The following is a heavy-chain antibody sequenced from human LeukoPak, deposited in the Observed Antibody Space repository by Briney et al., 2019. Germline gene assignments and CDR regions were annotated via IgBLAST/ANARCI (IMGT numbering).Heavy chain of an antibody. D-gene: IGHD3-22*01. V-gene: IGHV3-33*01. J-gene: IGHJ3*02. CDR2: MWNDGSTT. Sequence: GGSLRLSCEASGFSISTYGMHWVRQAPGKGLEWVSFMWNDGSTTYYADSVKGRFTISRDDSKNTLYLQLSSLRPEDTAVYYCARGSSGYQSRHGAFDIWGQGTMVTVSS. CDR3: ARGSSGYQSRHGAFDI. CDR1: GFSISTYG.